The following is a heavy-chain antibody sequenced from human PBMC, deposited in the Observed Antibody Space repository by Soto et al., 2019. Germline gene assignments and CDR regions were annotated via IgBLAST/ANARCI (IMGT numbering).Heavy chain of an antibody. J-gene: IGHJ4*02. CDR1: GYTFTSYA. CDR2: ISAYNGNT. CDR3: ARDTAMAPPDA. D-gene: IGHD5-18*01. V-gene: IGHV1-18*01. Sequence: QVQLVQSGAEVKKPGASVKVSCKASGYTFTSYAISWVRQAPGQGLEWMGWISAYNGNTKYAQKLQGRVTMTTDTSMSTAYGELRSLRSDGTAVYYCARDTAMAPPDAWGQGTLVTVSS.